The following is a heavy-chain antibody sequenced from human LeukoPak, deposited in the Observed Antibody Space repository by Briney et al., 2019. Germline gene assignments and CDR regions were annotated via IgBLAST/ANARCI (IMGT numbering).Heavy chain of an antibody. CDR3: AREVGGGASGQ. CDR2: IYSDGTI. CDR1: GFTVSSNY. J-gene: IGHJ4*02. D-gene: IGHD3-16*01. V-gene: IGHV3-66*01. Sequence: GGSLRLSCAASGFTVSSNYMSWVRQVPGKGLEWVSVIYSDGTISYADSVKGRFTISRDNSENTLYLQMNSLRVEDAAVYYCAREVGGGASGQWGQGTLVTVSS.